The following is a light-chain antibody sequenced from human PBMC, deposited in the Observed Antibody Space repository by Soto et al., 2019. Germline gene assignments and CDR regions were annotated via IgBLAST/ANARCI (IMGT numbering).Light chain of an antibody. CDR3: QSYDSSLSGYV. CDR2: GNS. Sequence: QSVLTQPPSVSGAPGQRVTISCTGSSFNIGAGYDVHWYQQLPGTAPKLLIFGNSNRPSGVPDRFSGSKSGTSAALAITGLQAEDEADYYSQSYDSSLSGYVFGTGTKLTVL. J-gene: IGLJ1*01. CDR1: SFNIGAGYD. V-gene: IGLV1-40*01.